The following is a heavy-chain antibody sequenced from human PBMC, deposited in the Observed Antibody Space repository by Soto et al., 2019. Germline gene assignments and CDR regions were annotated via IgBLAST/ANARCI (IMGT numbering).Heavy chain of an antibody. V-gene: IGHV4-61*01. CDR2: IYYSGTT. CDR3: ATYQRGRTPFTFGY. CDR1: GDSVSNENYY. D-gene: IGHD6-25*01. J-gene: IGHJ4*02. Sequence: SETLSLTCAVSGDSVSNENYYWSWIRQPPGKGLEWIGYIYYSGTTNYNSYIKSRLTLSVDMSKNQFYLKLTSLTAADTAVYFCATYQRGRTPFTFGYLGQVALNTVSS.